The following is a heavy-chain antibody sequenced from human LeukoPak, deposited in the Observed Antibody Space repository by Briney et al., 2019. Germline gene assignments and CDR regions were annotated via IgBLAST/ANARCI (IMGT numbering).Heavy chain of an antibody. CDR1: GYTLTELS. Sequence: ASVKISCKVSGYTLTELSMHWVRQAPGKGLEWMGGFDPEDGETIYAQKFQGRVTMTEDTSTDTAYMQLSRLRSEYTAVYDCATGPRVDSAWGQGTLVTVSS. CDR3: ATGPRVDSA. CDR2: FDPEDGET. V-gene: IGHV1-24*01. D-gene: IGHD3-10*01. J-gene: IGHJ5*02.